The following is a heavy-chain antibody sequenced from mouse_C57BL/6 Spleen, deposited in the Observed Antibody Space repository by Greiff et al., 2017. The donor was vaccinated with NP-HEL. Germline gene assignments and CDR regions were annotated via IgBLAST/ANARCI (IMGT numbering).Heavy chain of an antibody. CDR2: IYPGDGDT. CDR3: AKGTTVVAADFDY. V-gene: IGHV1-82*01. CDR1: GYAFSSSW. J-gene: IGHJ2*01. D-gene: IGHD1-1*01. Sequence: VQRVESGPELVKPGASVKISCKASGYAFSSSWMNWVKQRPGKGLEWIGRIYPGDGDTNYNGKFKGKATLTADKSSSTAYMQLSSLTSEDSAVYFCAKGTTVVAADFDYWGQGTTLTVSS.